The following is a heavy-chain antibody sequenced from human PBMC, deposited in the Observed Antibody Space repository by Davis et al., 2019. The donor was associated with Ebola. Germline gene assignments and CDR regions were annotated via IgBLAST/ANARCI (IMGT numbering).Heavy chain of an antibody. V-gene: IGHV3-7*05. Sequence: PGGSLRLSCAASGSTFSSHWMNWVRQAPGKWLEWVANIKQDGSEEYYVDSVKGRFTIPRDNAKNSLFLQMNSLRTEDTAVYYCARDVYASSGYDTRIYYYFYMDVWGKGTTVTVSS. CDR3: ARDVYASSGYDTRIYYYFYMDV. D-gene: IGHD3-22*01. CDR1: GSTFSSHW. CDR2: IKQDGSEE. J-gene: IGHJ6*03.